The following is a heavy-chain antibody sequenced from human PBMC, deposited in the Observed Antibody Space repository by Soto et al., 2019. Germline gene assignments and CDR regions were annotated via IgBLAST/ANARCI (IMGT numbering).Heavy chain of an antibody. J-gene: IGHJ4*02. CDR1: GGSISSYC. Sequence: SETLSLTCTVSGGSISSYCWSWIRQPPWKGLEWIGYIYYSGSTNYNPSLKSRVNISVDRSKYQFYLKLSSVTAADPAVYYCARDRDVAYLGQGTLVTVSS. V-gene: IGHV4-59*01. D-gene: IGHD2-15*01. CDR3: ARDRDVAY. CDR2: IYYSGST.